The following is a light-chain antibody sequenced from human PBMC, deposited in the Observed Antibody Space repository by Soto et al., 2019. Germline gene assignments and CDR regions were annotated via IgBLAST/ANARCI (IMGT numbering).Light chain of an antibody. CDR2: DAS. CDR3: QQFNSYPNT. J-gene: IGKJ2*01. Sequence: AIQLTQSPSSLSASVGDRVTITCRASPGISSALAWYQQKPGKAPKLLIYDASSLESGVPSRFSGSGSGTDITLTMSSLQPEDFATYYCQQFNSYPNTFGQGTKLQIK. V-gene: IGKV1-13*02. CDR1: PGISSA.